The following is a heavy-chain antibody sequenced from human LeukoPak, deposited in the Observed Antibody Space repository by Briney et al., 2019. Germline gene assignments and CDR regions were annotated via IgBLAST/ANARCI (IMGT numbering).Heavy chain of an antibody. Sequence: PSETLSLTCAVYGGSFSGYYWSWIRQPPEKGLEWIGEINHSGSTNYNPSLKSRVTISVDTSKNQFSLKLSSVTAADTAVYYCARSPGGYSNGWYGAYYYMDVWGKGTTVTVSS. CDR2: INHSGST. D-gene: IGHD6-19*01. V-gene: IGHV4-34*01. CDR3: ARSPGGYSNGWYGAYYYMDV. CDR1: GGSFSGYY. J-gene: IGHJ6*03.